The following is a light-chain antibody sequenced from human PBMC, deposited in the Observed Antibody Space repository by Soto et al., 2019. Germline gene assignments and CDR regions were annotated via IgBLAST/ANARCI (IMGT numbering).Light chain of an antibody. J-gene: IGKJ2*01. V-gene: IGKV2-30*01. CDR1: QSLVYSDGNTY. CDR3: MQAKYLPPVT. CDR2: RAT. Sequence: DVVVTQSPLSLPVTLGEPASISCRSSQSLVYSDGNTYLDWFHQRPGQSPRRLIYRATNRDTGVPDRFPGSGSGTDFTLKISRVEAEDVGVYYCMQAKYLPPVTFGQGTKLEIK.